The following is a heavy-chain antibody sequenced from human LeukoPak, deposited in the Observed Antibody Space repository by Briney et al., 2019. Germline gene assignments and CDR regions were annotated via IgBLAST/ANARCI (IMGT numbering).Heavy chain of an antibody. CDR2: IRYDGSNK. V-gene: IGHV3-30*02. J-gene: IGHJ4*02. CDR3: VKDNPIAVAGTVDY. Sequence: PGGSLRLSCAASGFTFSSYGMHWVRQAPGKGLEWVAFIRYDGSNKYYADSVKGRFTISRDNSKNTLYLQMNSLRAEDTAVYYCVKDNPIAVAGTVDYWGQGTLVTVSS. CDR1: GFTFSSYG. D-gene: IGHD6-19*01.